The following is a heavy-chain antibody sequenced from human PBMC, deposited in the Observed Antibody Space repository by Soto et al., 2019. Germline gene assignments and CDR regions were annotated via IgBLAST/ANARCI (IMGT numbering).Heavy chain of an antibody. CDR3: ARDIATREPKLAHYFAY. CDR2: ISRSGSLT. J-gene: IGHJ4*02. V-gene: IGHV3-11*01. D-gene: IGHD1-1*01. CDR1: GFTFSDYS. Sequence: QVQLVESGGGLVKPGGSLRLSCEASGFTFSDYSMTWVRQAPGKGLQWLSYISRSGSLTYSAESVKDRFTISRDKARKSLNLQMNSLRAEDTAVYCSARDIATREPKLAHYFAYWGQGTLVTVSA.